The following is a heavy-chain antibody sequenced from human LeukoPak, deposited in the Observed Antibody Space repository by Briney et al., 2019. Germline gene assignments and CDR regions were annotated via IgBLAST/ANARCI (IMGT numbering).Heavy chain of an antibody. D-gene: IGHD3-3*01. Sequence: GGSLRLSCAASGFTFSSYSINWVRQAPGKGLEWVSSISSSSSYIYYADSVKGRFTISRDNAKNSLYLQMNSLRAEDTAVYYCARDLGLTIFGVVIKSHYYYGMDVWGQGTTVTVSS. CDR2: ISSSSSYI. J-gene: IGHJ6*02. CDR1: GFTFSSYS. V-gene: IGHV3-21*01. CDR3: ARDLGLTIFGVVIKSHYYYGMDV.